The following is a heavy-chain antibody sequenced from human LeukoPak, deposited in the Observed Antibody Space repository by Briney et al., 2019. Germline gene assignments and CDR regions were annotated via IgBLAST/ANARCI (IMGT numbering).Heavy chain of an antibody. D-gene: IGHD1-20*01. CDR2: ISSDGSIK. CDR1: GFTLSDYG. CDR3: ARRRYNWNAIDY. J-gene: IGHJ4*02. V-gene: IGHV3-33*01. Sequence: PGGSLRLSCAVSGFTLSDYGIHWVRQAPGKGLEWVTIISSDGSIKYADSVKGRFTVSRDSSKNTVYLQMNSLRAEDTAVYYCARRRYNWNAIDYWGQGTLVTVSS.